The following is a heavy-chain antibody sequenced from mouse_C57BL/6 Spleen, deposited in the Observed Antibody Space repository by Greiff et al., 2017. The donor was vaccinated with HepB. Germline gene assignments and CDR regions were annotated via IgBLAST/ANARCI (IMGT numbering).Heavy chain of an antibody. Sequence: VQGVESGAELVKPGASVKISCKASGYAFSSYWMNWVKQRPGKGLEWIGQIYPGDGDTNYNGKFKGKATLTADKSSSTAYMQLSSLTSEDSAVYFCARRGLFITTVGGYFDVWGTGTTVTVSS. D-gene: IGHD1-1*01. V-gene: IGHV1-80*01. CDR2: IYPGDGDT. CDR1: GYAFSSYW. J-gene: IGHJ1*03. CDR3: ARRGLFITTVGGYFDV.